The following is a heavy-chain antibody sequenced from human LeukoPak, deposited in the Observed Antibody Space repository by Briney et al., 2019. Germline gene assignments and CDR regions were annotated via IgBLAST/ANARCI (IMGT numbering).Heavy chain of an antibody. CDR3: AKAGYTSSWPLDY. J-gene: IGHJ2*01. Sequence: GGSLRLSCAASGFTFSSDGMSWVRQAPGKGLEWVSALSGSGSTTYYADSVKGRFTISRDNSKNTLFLEMNSLRVEDTAVYYCAKAGYTSSWPLDYWGRGTLVTVSS. V-gene: IGHV3-23*01. CDR2: LSGSGSTT. CDR1: GFTFSSDG. D-gene: IGHD6-13*01.